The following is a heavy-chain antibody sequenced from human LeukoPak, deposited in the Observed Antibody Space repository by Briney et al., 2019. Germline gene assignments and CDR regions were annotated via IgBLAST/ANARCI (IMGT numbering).Heavy chain of an antibody. CDR1: GASIGSGNYF. V-gene: IGHV4-39*01. CDR2: FYSTGST. CDR3: ASRLASDGGPFDF. Sequence: PSETLSLTCSVSGASIGSGNYFWDWIRHPPGQGLEWIGTFYSTGSTYQNPSLKSRITISEDTSNNEFSLSLASVTAADTAIYYCASRLASDGGPFDFWGQGKLVTVSS. J-gene: IGHJ4*02. D-gene: IGHD5-24*01.